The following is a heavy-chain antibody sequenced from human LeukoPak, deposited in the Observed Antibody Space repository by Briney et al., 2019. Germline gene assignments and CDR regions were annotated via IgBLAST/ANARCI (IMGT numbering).Heavy chain of an antibody. V-gene: IGHV3-66*01. CDR1: GFTVSSNY. Sequence: GGSLRLSCAASGFTVSSNYLSWVRQAPGKGLEWVSVLYSSGTIYYADSVKGRFTISRDSPKNTLYLQMNNLRAEDTAVYYCAGGLPRRGYNYGERAFDIWGQGTMVTVSS. CDR2: LYSSGTI. J-gene: IGHJ3*02. CDR3: AGGLPRRGYNYGERAFDI. D-gene: IGHD5-18*01.